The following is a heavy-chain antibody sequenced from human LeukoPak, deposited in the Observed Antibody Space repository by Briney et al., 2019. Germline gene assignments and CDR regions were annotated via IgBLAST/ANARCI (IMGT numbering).Heavy chain of an antibody. CDR3: ARGQADNWFDP. Sequence: GGSLRLSCAASGFTFSSHGMNWVRQAPGKGLEWVSGIRGDGVTTYYADSVKGRFTISRDNSKNSLYLQMNSLRAEDTAVYYCARGQADNWFDPWGQGTLVTVSS. CDR2: IRGDGVTT. V-gene: IGHV3-23*01. J-gene: IGHJ5*02. CDR1: GFTFSSHG.